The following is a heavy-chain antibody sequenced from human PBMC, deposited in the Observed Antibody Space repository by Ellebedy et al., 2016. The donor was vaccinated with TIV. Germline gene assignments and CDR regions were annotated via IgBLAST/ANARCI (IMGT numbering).Heavy chain of an antibody. J-gene: IGHJ6*02. Sequence: ASVKVSCKSSGHTFTSYGISWVRQAPGQGLEWMGWITAHNGHTKYAQKVQDRVTMTADTSTSTVFMELRSLRSDDTAVYFCARDRNDYGGYTRGPYGMDVWGPGTTVTVSS. CDR1: GHTFTSYG. D-gene: IGHD4-17*01. CDR2: ITAHNGHT. CDR3: ARDRNDYGGYTRGPYGMDV. V-gene: IGHV1-18*04.